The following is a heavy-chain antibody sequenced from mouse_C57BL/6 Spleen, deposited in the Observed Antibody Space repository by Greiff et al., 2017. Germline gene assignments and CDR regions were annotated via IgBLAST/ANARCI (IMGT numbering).Heavy chain of an antibody. V-gene: IGHV10-1*01. J-gene: IGHJ4*01. CDR3: VRLYYGSSLYAMDY. CDR2: IRSKSNNYAT. CDR1: GFSFNTYA. Sequence: EVQRVESGGGLVQPKGSLKLSCAASGFSFNTYAMNWVRQAPGKGLEWVARIRSKSNNYATYYADSVKDRFTISRDDSESMLYLQMNNLKTEDTAMYYCVRLYYGSSLYAMDYWGQGTSVTVSS. D-gene: IGHD1-1*01.